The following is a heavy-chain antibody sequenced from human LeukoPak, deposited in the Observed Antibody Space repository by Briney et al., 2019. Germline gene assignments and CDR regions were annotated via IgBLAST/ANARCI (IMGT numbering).Heavy chain of an antibody. CDR3: ARDSSSYYYYYYMDV. J-gene: IGHJ6*03. CDR1: GFTFSSYG. V-gene: IGHV3-21*01. CDR2: ITSSSSYT. D-gene: IGHD6-6*01. Sequence: GGSLRLSCAASGFTFSSYGMSWVRQAPGKGLEWVSSITSSSSYTFYADSVKGRFTISRDNAKNSLYLQMNSLRAEDTAVYYCARDSSSYYYYYYMDVWGKGTTVTVSS.